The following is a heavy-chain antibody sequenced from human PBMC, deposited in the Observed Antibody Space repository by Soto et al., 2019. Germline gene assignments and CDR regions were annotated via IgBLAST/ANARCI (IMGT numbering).Heavy chain of an antibody. J-gene: IGHJ6*02. CDR2: IYYSGST. D-gene: IGHD4-17*01. CDR3: ATDRYYGGNPDYYYGMDV. V-gene: IGHV4-59*01. Sequence: SETLSLTCTVSGGSISSYYWSWIRQPPGKGLEWIGYIYYSGSTNYNPSLKSRVTISVDTSKNQFSLKLSSVTAADTAVYYCATDRYYGGNPDYYYGMDVWGQGTTVTVSS. CDR1: GGSISSYY.